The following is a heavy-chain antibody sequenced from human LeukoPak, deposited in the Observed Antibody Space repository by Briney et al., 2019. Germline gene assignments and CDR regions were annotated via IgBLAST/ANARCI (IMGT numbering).Heavy chain of an antibody. CDR3: AKGPTYYYDSSGSYYFDY. Sequence: GGSLRLSCSASGFTFSSYAMHWVRQAPGKGLEYVSAISSNGGSTYYADSVKGRFTISRDNSKNTLYLQMNSLRAEDTAVYYCAKGPTYYYDSSGSYYFDYWGQGTLVTVSS. CDR2: ISSNGGST. CDR1: GFTFSSYA. V-gene: IGHV3-64*04. J-gene: IGHJ4*02. D-gene: IGHD3-22*01.